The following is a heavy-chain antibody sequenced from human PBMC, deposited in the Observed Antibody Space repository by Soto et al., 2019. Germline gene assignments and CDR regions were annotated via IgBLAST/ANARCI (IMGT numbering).Heavy chain of an antibody. CDR1: GYSISSGYY. CDR2: IYHSGST. V-gene: IGHV4-38-2*02. D-gene: IGHD6-19*01. Sequence: SETLSLTCAVSGYSISSGYYWGWIRQPPGKGLEWIGSIYHSGSTYYNPSLKSRVTISVDTSKNQFSLKLSSVTAADTAVYYCARDSFIAVATGGWFDPWGQGTLVTVSS. CDR3: ARDSFIAVATGGWFDP. J-gene: IGHJ5*02.